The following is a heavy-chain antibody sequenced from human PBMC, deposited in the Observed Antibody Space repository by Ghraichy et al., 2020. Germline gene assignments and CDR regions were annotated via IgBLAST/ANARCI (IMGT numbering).Heavy chain of an antibody. CDR1: GFTFSAYY. V-gene: IGHV3-74*01. Sequence: EPLNISCAAPGFTFSAYYMHWVRQAPGKGLVWVSHINTDGSITSYADSVKGRFTISRDNAKNTLYLQMNSLRAEDTAVYFCARGFRTTVTSTWYFDYWGQGTLVTVSS. D-gene: IGHD4-11*01. CDR2: INTDGSIT. J-gene: IGHJ4*02. CDR3: ARGFRTTVTSTWYFDY.